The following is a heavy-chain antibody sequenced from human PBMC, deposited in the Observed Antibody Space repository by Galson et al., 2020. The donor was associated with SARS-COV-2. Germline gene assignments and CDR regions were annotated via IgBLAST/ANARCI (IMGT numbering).Heavy chain of an antibody. J-gene: IGHJ4*02. CDR2: ISSSSSYI. D-gene: IGHD3-10*01. V-gene: IGHV3-21*01. Sequence: RLSCAASGFTFSSYSMNWVRQAPGKGLEWVSSISSSSSYIYYADSVKGRFTISRDNAKNSLYLQMNSLRAEDTAVYYCARATLHYYGSGSYPYYFDYWGQGTLVTVSS. CDR1: GFTFSSYS. CDR3: ARATLHYYGSGSYPYYFDY.